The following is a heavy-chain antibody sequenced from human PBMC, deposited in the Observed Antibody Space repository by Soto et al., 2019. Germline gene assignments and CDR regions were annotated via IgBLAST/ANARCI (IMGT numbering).Heavy chain of an antibody. D-gene: IGHD3-3*01. CDR2: IWYDGSNK. CDR3: ARAFDYYYMDV. V-gene: IGHV3-33*01. Sequence: PGGSLRLSCAASGFTFSSYGMHWVRQAPGKGLEWVAVIWYDGSNKYYADSVKGRFTISRDNSKNTLYLQMNSLRAEDTAVYYCARAFDYYYMDVWGKGTTVTVSS. J-gene: IGHJ6*03. CDR1: GFTFSSYG.